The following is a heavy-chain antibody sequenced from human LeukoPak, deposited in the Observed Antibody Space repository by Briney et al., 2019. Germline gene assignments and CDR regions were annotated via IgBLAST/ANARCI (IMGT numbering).Heavy chain of an antibody. Sequence: PGGSLRLSCAASGFTFSSYAMSWVRQAPGKGLEWVSAISGSGGSTYYADSVKGRFTISRDNSKNTLYLQMNSLRAEDTAVYYCAEPTYCGGDCRLAGDVWFDPWGQGTLVTVSS. V-gene: IGHV3-23*01. D-gene: IGHD2-21*02. CDR3: AEPTYCGGDCRLAGDVWFDP. CDR1: GFTFSSYA. J-gene: IGHJ5*02. CDR2: ISGSGGST.